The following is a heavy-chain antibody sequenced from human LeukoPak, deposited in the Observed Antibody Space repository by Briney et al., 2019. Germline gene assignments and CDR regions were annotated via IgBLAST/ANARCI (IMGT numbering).Heavy chain of an antibody. V-gene: IGHV3-64*01. Sequence: GGSLRLSCEGSGFTFSSYPMHWVRQAPGRGLEYVSRISNNGGSTYYANSVKDRFTISRDNSKNTLYLQMGSLRAEDMAVYYCARSSGSYGPFEYWGQGTPVTVSS. CDR3: ARSSGSYGPFEY. CDR1: GFTFSSYP. J-gene: IGHJ4*02. CDR2: ISNNGGST. D-gene: IGHD1-26*01.